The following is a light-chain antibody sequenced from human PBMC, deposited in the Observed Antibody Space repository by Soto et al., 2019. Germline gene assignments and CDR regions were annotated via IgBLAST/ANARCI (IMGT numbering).Light chain of an antibody. CDR1: QNITNN. Sequence: EIQITQSPSSLSASIVDGVTITFHASQNITNNLSWYQQKPGKAPNLLIYHASKLAKGVTSRFSGSGSGTDFSFIITSLQREDLATYYCQQYYGLPPLNFGQGTRLEIK. CDR2: HAS. V-gene: IGKV1-33*01. CDR3: QQYYGLPPLN. J-gene: IGKJ5*01.